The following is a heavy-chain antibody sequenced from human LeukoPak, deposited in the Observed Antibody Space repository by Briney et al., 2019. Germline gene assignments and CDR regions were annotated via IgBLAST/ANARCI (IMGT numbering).Heavy chain of an antibody. CDR1: GYTFTSYY. J-gene: IGHJ4*02. V-gene: IGHV1-46*01. D-gene: IGHD5-12*01. CDR3: ARGVATISPAFDY. Sequence: ASVNVSCKASGYTFTSYYMHWVRQAPGQGLEWMGIINPSGGSTSYAQKFQGRVTMTRNTSISTAYMELSSLRSEDTAVYYCARGVATISPAFDYWGQGTLVTVSS. CDR2: INPSGGST.